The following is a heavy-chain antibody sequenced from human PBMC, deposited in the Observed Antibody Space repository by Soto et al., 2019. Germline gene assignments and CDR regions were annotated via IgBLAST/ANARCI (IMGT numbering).Heavy chain of an antibody. Sequence: GGSLRLSCAASGFTFSSYAMHWVRQAPGKGLEWVAVISYDGINKYYADSVKGRFTISRDNSKNTLYLQMNSLRAEDTAVYYCARPLRDYGDYFYYYYYGMDFWGQGTTVTVSS. J-gene: IGHJ6*02. CDR3: ARPLRDYGDYFYYYYYGMDF. CDR1: GFTFSSYA. CDR2: ISYDGINK. V-gene: IGHV3-30-3*01. D-gene: IGHD4-17*01.